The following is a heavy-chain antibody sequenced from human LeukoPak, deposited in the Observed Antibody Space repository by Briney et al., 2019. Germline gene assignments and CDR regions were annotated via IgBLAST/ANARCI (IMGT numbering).Heavy chain of an antibody. CDR1: GGSIRSYY. CDR3: ARGRVSSSSWQSVYYYYLYMDV. V-gene: IGHV4-59*01. CDR2: IDHTGST. J-gene: IGHJ6*03. Sequence: SETLSLTCTVSGGSIRSYYWNWIRQPPGKGQEWIGYIDHTGSTNYNPSLNSRVTISRDTSTNHFSLKLSSVTAADTAVYFCARGRVSSSSWQSVYYYYLYMDVWGKGSTVTVSS. D-gene: IGHD6-13*01.